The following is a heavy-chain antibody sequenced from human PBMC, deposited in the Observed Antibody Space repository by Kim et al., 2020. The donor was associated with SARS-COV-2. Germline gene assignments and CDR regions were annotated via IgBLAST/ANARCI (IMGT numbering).Heavy chain of an antibody. CDR3: SKIQYDFDY. V-gene: IGHV3-43*02. J-gene: IGHJ4*02. CDR2: VSGDSCRT. Sequence: GGSLRLSCAASGFTFTTYGMHWVRQAPGEGLEWVARVSGDSCRTYYADSVQDHYTISRDNGKNSLYLQMNSLRTEDTALYYYSKIQYDFDYLNQRTLVTV. D-gene: IGHD3-16*01. CDR1: GFTFTTYG.